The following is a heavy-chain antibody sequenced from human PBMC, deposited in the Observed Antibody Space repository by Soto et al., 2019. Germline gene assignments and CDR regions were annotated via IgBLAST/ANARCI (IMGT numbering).Heavy chain of an antibody. CDR2: IIPIFGTA. V-gene: IGHV1-69*01. D-gene: IGHD3-10*01. CDR1: GGTFSSYA. CDR3: ARGPQGVLPSFQH. Sequence: QVQLVQSGAEVKKPGSXVKXSXKASGGTFSSYAISWVRQAPGQGLEWMGGIIPIFGTANYAQKFQGRVTITADESTSTAYMELSSLRSEDTAVYYCARGPQGVLPSFQHWGQGTLVTVSS. J-gene: IGHJ1*01.